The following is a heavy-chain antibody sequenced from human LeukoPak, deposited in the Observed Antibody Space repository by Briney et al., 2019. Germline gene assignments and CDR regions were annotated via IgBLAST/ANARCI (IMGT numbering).Heavy chain of an antibody. V-gene: IGHV3-30*02. CDR2: IRYDGSKT. J-gene: IGHJ6*03. Sequence: GGSLRLSCAASGFTFRSYAMHWVRQAPGRGLEWVAFIRYDGSKTNYGASVKGRFTISRDNSKNTLYLQMNSLRAEDTAVYYCAKVYVGAGSDYYYMDVWGKGTTVTVSS. D-gene: IGHD3-10*01. CDR3: AKVYVGAGSDYYYMDV. CDR1: GFTFRSYA.